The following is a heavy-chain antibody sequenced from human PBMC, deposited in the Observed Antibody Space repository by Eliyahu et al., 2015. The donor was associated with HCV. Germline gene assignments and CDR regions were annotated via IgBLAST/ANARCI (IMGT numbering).Heavy chain of an antibody. CDR2: IVPFLGIT. V-gene: IGHV1-69*02. J-gene: IGHJ6*02. D-gene: IGHD3-10*01. Sequence: ELKKPGSSVKVSCKASGGTFSSYSINWVRQAPGQGLEWMGRIVPFLGITNIAQKFQGRVTITADKSTSTAYMDLSSLTSEDTAVYYCARVFPYSGSGSYRDYHYYGMDVWGQGTTVTVSS. CDR1: GGTFSSYS. CDR3: ARVFPYSGSGSYRDYHYYGMDV.